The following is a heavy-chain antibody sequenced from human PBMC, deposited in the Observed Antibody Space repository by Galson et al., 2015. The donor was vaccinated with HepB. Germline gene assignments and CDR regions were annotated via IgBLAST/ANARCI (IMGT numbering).Heavy chain of an antibody. CDR2: IYYSGST. Sequence: LSLTCAVSGGSISSGGYSWSWLRQPPGKGLEWIGYIYYSGSTYYNPSLKSRVTISVDTSKNQFSLKLSSVTAADTAVYYCARGAYYYGSGRPRDAFDIWGQGTMVTVSS. D-gene: IGHD3-10*01. CDR3: ARGAYYYGSGRPRDAFDI. J-gene: IGHJ3*02. V-gene: IGHV4-30-4*07. CDR1: GGSISSGGYS.